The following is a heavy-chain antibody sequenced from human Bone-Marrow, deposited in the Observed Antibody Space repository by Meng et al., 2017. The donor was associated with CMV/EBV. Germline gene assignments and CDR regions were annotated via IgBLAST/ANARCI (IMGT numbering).Heavy chain of an antibody. Sequence: ETLSLTCAASGFTVYSDYMSWVRQAPGKGLEWVSLIYSGGSTYYPDSVKGRFTISRDNSKNTLYLQMNSLRAEDTAVYYCARGGVYAFDIWGQGTRVTGSS. CDR1: GFTVYSDY. D-gene: IGHD2-8*02. J-gene: IGHJ3*02. CDR3: ARGGVYAFDI. CDR2: IYSGGST. V-gene: IGHV3-53*01.